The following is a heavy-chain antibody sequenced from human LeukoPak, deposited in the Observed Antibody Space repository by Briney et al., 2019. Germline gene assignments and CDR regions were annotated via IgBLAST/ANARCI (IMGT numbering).Heavy chain of an antibody. V-gene: IGHV4-39*07. CDR2: INHSGST. D-gene: IGHD3-9*01. J-gene: IGHJ6*03. CDR3: ARGVSRYYDILTGYVYYYYMDV. CDR1: GGSISSGDYY. Sequence: PSETLSLTCTVSGGSISSGDYYWSWIRQPPGKGLEWIGEINHSGSTNYNPSLKSRVTISVDTSKNQFSLKLSSVTAADTAVYYCARGVSRYYDILTGYVYYYYMDVWGKGTTVTVSS.